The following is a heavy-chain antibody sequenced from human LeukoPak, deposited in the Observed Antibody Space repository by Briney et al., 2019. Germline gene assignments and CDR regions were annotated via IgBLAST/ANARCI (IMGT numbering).Heavy chain of an antibody. CDR3: ARIWALAAVAGPWDY. CDR2: ISYDGSNK. D-gene: IGHD6-19*01. V-gene: IGHV3-30-3*01. Sequence: GGSLRLSCAASGFTFSSYAMHWVRQAPGKGLEWVAVISYDGSNKYYADSVKGRFTISRDNSKNTLYLQMNSLRAEDTAVYYCARIWALAAVAGPWDYWGQGTLVTVSS. CDR1: GFTFSSYA. J-gene: IGHJ4*02.